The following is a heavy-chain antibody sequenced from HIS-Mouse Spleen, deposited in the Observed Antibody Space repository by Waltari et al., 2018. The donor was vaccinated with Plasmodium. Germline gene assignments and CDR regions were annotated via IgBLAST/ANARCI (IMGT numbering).Heavy chain of an antibody. CDR1: GGSFSGYY. J-gene: IGHJ2*01. CDR2: INHSGST. Sequence: QVQLQQWGAGLLKPSETRSLTCAVFGGSFSGYYWSWIRQPPGKGLEWIVEINHSGSTNYNPSLKSRVTISVDTSKNQFSRRLSSVTAAVTTVYYCARVTSSGVYWYFDLWSRGTLVTVSS. D-gene: IGHD3-3*01. CDR3: ARVTSSGVYWYFDL. V-gene: IGHV4-34*01.